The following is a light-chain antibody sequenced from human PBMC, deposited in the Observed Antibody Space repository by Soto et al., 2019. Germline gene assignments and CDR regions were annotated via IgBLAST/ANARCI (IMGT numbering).Light chain of an antibody. CDR1: QSVSSSY. Sequence: EIVLTQSPGTLSLSPGERATLSCRAIQSVSSSYLAWYQQKPGQAPRLLIYGASSGATGIPDRFSGSGSGTEFTLTVSGLQSEDFAVYYCQQYNNWPPITFGQGTRLEIK. J-gene: IGKJ5*01. V-gene: IGKV3-20*01. CDR2: GAS. CDR3: QQYNNWPPIT.